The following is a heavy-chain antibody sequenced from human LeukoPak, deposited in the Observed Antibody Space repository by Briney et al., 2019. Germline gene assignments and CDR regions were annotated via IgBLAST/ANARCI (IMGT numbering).Heavy chain of an antibody. Sequence: GGSLRLSCAASGFTFSGCAMGWVRQAPGKGLEWVSAIRGSGGTTYYADAVKGRFTVSRDNAKNSVYLHMNSLRAEDTAVYYCARAAAGSGNYYYYMDVWGKGTTVTVSS. V-gene: IGHV3-23*01. D-gene: IGHD6-13*01. CDR2: IRGSGGTT. CDR3: ARAAAGSGNYYYYMDV. J-gene: IGHJ6*03. CDR1: GFTFSGCA.